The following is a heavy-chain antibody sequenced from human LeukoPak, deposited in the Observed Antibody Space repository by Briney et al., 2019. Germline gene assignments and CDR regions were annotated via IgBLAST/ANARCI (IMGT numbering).Heavy chain of an antibody. CDR3: ARELWFANAPGSWLDH. CDR2: IFHTGST. Sequence: PSETLSLTCTVSGGSISSYYWSWIRQPAGKGLEWIGYIFHTGSTFYDPSLESRVTISVDTSKNQFSLRLNSVTAADTAVYYCARELWFANAPGSWLDHWGQGTLVTVSS. J-gene: IGHJ5*02. D-gene: IGHD3-10*01. CDR1: GGSISSYY. V-gene: IGHV4-59*12.